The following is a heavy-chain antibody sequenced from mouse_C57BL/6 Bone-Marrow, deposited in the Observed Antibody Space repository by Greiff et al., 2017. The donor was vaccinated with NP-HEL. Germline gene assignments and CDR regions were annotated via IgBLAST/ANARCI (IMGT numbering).Heavy chain of an antibody. V-gene: IGHV1-80*01. CDR1: GYAFSSYW. Sequence: QVQLQQSGAELVKPGSSFTISSKASGYAFSSYWMNWVKQRPGKGLEWIGQIYPGDGDTKSNGKFKGKATLTADKSSSTAYMQLSSLTSEDSAVYFCAREGLYDGYYGYIDVWGTGTTVTVSS. J-gene: IGHJ1*03. CDR2: IYPGDGDT. D-gene: IGHD2-3*01. CDR3: AREGLYDGYYGYIDV.